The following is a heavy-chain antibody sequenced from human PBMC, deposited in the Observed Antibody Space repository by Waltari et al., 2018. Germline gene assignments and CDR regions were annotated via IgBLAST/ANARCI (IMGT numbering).Heavy chain of an antibody. J-gene: IGHJ4*02. CDR2: ISSSSSTI. D-gene: IGHD1-7*01. CDR1: GFTFSRYS. Sequence: EVQLVESGGGLVQPGGSLRLSCAASGFTFSRYSLNWVRQAPGKGLEWVSYISSSSSTIYYADSVKGRFTISRDNAKNSLYLQMNSLRAEDTAVYYCARESVRITGTFDYWGQGTLVTVSS. V-gene: IGHV3-48*01. CDR3: ARESVRITGTFDY.